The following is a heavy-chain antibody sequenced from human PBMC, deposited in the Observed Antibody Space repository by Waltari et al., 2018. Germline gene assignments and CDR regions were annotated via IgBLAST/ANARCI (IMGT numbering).Heavy chain of an antibody. CDR1: GGTFSTYA. J-gene: IGHJ4*02. Sequence: QVQLVQSGAEVKKPGSSVRVSCKASGGTFSTYALTWVRQAPGHGLEWRGGITPSFGTANYAQKFQGRVTSTADESTSTAYMELSSLRSDDTAVYYCARGRDDYNSPLNWGQGTLVTVSS. CDR3: ARGRDDYNSPLN. D-gene: IGHD4-4*01. CDR2: ITPSFGTA. V-gene: IGHV1-69*12.